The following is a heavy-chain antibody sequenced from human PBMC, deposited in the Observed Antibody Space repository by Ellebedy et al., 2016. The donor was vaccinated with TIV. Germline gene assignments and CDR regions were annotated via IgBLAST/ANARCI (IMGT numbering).Heavy chain of an antibody. Sequence: GGSLRLSCAASGFTFNSYWMSWVRQAPGKGLEWVANINQDGSRIYYVDSVKGRFTISRDNAKNSVYLRMNHLRVEDTAVYHCVRDGAYGDYSPGYYGMDVWGQGTTVTVSS. V-gene: IGHV3-7*03. CDR3: VRDGAYGDYSPGYYGMDV. CDR1: GFTFNSYW. CDR2: INQDGSRI. D-gene: IGHD3-22*01. J-gene: IGHJ6*02.